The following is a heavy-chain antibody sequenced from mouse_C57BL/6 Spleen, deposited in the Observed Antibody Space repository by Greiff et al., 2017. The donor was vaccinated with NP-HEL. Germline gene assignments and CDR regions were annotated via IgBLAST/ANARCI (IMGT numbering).Heavy chain of an antibody. CDR1: GFSLTSYG. J-gene: IGHJ3*01. CDR2: IWGDGST. D-gene: IGHD1-1*01. Sequence: QVQLKESGPGLVAPSQSLSITCTVSGFSLTSYGVSWVRQPPGKGLEWLGVIWGDGSTNYHSALISRLIISKDNSKSQVFLKLNSLQTDDTATYYCAKQDGSPFAYWGQGTLVTVSA. CDR3: AKQDGSPFAY. V-gene: IGHV2-3*01.